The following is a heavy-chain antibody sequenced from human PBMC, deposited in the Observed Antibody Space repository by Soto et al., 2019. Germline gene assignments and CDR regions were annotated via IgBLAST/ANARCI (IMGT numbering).Heavy chain of an antibody. CDR3: ASLTSIAAAVPFDY. Sequence: SLRLSCAASLFTFISYGISWVRQAPGKGLEWVSGISARDDSTYYADSVKGRFTISRDNSKNTLYPEMNSLRAEDTAVYYCASLTSIAAAVPFDYWGQGTLVTVSS. J-gene: IGHJ4*02. CDR2: ISARDDST. D-gene: IGHD6-13*01. CDR1: LFTFISYG. V-gene: IGHV3-23*01.